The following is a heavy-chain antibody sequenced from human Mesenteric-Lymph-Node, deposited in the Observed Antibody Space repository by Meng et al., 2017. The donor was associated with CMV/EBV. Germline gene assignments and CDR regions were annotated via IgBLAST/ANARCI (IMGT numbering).Heavy chain of an antibody. V-gene: IGHV3-23*01. CDR3: AKEASSGWFH. CDR1: GFTFSDYV. CDR2: ISGSGDTT. Sequence: GESLKISCAASGFTFSDYVMNWVRQAPGKGLEWVSYISGSGDTTSYGDSVRGRFTISRDNSKNTLYLQMNSLRPEDTAVYFCAKEASSGWFHWGQGTLVTVSS. J-gene: IGHJ4*02. D-gene: IGHD6-19*01.